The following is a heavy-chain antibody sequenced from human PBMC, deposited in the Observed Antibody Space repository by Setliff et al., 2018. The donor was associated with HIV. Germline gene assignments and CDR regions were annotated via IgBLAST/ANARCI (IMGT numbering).Heavy chain of an antibody. J-gene: IGHJ5*02. CDR2: IYSSGST. Sequence: SETLSLTCTVSGGSISSGGYYWSWIRQHPGRGLEWIGYIYSSGSTYNNPSLKSRFTISLDTYKEQFSLNLSSVTAADTAVYYCARSLGGRFDPWGQGTLVTVSS. CDR1: GGSISSGGYY. CDR3: ARSLGGRFDP. D-gene: IGHD3-10*01. V-gene: IGHV4-31*03.